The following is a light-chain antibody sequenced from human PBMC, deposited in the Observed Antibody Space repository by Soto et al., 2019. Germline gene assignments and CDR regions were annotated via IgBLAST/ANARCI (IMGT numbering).Light chain of an antibody. CDR3: QQSSSNTRT. V-gene: IGKV1-39*01. CDR2: AAS. J-gene: IGKJ1*01. CDR1: QYISSF. Sequence: DIQMTQSPSSLSASVGDRVTISCRASQYISSFLNWYQQIPGTAPKLLIYAASNLQSGVPSRFSGSGSGTDFTLTVSSLQPDDVATYYCQQSSSNTRTFGQGTKVDI.